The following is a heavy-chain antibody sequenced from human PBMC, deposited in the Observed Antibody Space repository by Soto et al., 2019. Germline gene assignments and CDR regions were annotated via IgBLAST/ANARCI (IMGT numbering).Heavy chain of an antibody. CDR2: IQTGGAT. D-gene: IGHD3-10*01. J-gene: IGHJ4*02. Sequence: EVQLVESGGGLVQPGGSLRLSCAASGFIVSSNYMSWVRQAPGKGLEWVSVIQTGGATYYADSVKDRFTISRDNSKNTVYLQMNSLTEEDTAVYHCAKDPGYSLGTDYGDYWGQGTLVTVSS. CDR1: GFIVSSNY. CDR3: AKDPGYSLGTDYGDY. V-gene: IGHV3-66*01.